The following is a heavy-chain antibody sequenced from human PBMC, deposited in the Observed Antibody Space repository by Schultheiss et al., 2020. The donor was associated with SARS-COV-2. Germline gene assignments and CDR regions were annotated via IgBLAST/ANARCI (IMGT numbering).Heavy chain of an antibody. CDR3: ARQGYDILTGYYAYYYYYYGMDV. CDR2: IYYSGST. Sequence: SQTLSLTCTVSGGSISSYYWSWIRQPPGKGLEWIGYIYYSGSTNYNPSLKSRVTISVDTSKNQFSLKLSSVTAADTAVYYCARQGYDILTGYYAYYYYYYGMDVWGQGTTVTVSS. D-gene: IGHD3-9*01. V-gene: IGHV4-59*08. CDR1: GGSISSYY. J-gene: IGHJ6*02.